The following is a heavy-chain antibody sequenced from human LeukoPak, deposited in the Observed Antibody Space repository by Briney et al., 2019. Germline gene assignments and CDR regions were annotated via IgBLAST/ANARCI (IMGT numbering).Heavy chain of an antibody. CDR2: ISGSGGST. CDR1: GFTFRNYA. V-gene: IGHV3-23*01. J-gene: IGHJ6*02. D-gene: IGHD4-17*01. CDR3: AKVPSNGDYPTGFGYYYYYYGMDV. Sequence: GGSLRLSCVVSGFTFRNYAMSWVRQAPGKGLEWVSAISGSGGSTYYADSVKGRFTISRDNSKNTLYLQMNSLRAEDTAVYYCAKVPSNGDYPTGFGYYYYYYGMDVWGQGTTVTVSS.